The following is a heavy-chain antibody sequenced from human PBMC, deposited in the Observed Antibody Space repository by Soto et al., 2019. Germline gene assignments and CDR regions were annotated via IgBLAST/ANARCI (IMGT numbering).Heavy chain of an antibody. CDR2: IYYNGNT. J-gene: IGHJ4*02. CDR1: GGSITRSTYY. V-gene: IGHV4-39*01. D-gene: IGHD4-4*01. Sequence: SETLSLTCTVSGGSITRSTYYWGWFRQPPGKGLEWIGNIYYNGNTYYNPSLQSRVTISVDTSKNQFSLKLTSATAADTAVYYCARRVTRPERFDYWGQGALVIVSS. CDR3: ARRVTRPERFDY.